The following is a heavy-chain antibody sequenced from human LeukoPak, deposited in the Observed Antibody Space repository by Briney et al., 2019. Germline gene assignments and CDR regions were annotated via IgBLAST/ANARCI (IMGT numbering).Heavy chain of an antibody. J-gene: IGHJ4*02. CDR3: ARVPGRTRYFDS. CDR2: IKQDGREK. V-gene: IGHV3-7*01. Sequence: GGSLRLSCAASGFTFTCCWMSWVRQTPGKGLEWVASIKQDGREKFYADSVKGRFTISRDNAKNSLYLQVNSLRAEDTAVYYCARVPGRTRYFDSWGQGIQVTVSS. CDR1: GFTFTCCW. D-gene: IGHD1-26*01.